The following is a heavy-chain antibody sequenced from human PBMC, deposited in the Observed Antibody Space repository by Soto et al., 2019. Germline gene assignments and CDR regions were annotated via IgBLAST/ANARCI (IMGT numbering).Heavy chain of an antibody. CDR1: GYTFTGYY. V-gene: IGHV1-2*02. J-gene: IGHJ5*02. D-gene: IGHD2-2*01. CDR3: AREACSSTSCSNWFDP. CDR2: INPNSGGT. Sequence: ASVKVSCKASGYTFTGYYMHWVRQAPGQGLEWMGWINPNSGGTNYAQKFQGRVTMIRDTSISTAYMELSRLRSDDTAVYYCAREACSSTSCSNWFDPWGQGTLVTVSS.